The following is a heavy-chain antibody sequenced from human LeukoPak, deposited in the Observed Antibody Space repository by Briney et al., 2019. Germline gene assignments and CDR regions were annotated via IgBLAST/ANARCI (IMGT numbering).Heavy chain of an antibody. J-gene: IGHJ4*02. Sequence: ESGPTLVKPTQTLTLTCTFSGGVGWIRQPPGKALEWLALIYWDDDKRYSPSLKSRLTITKDTSKNQVVLTMTNMDPVDTATYYCAHIGDHGSGSFDYWGQGTLVTVSS. V-gene: IGHV2-5*02. CDR3: AHIGDHGSGSFDY. D-gene: IGHD3-10*01. CDR2: IYWDDDK. CDR1: GG.